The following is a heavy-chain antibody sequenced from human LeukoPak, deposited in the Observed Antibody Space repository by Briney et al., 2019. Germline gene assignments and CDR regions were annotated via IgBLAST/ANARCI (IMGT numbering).Heavy chain of an antibody. CDR1: GGSISSGSYY. CDR3: ASWGGFDGSGSVVDY. CDR2: IYTSGST. Sequence: TPSETLSLTCTVSGGSISSGSYYWSWIRQPAGKGLEWIGRIYTSGSTNYNPSLKSRVTISVDTSKNQFSLKLSSVTAADTAVYYCASWGGFDGSGSVVDYWGQGTLVTVSS. J-gene: IGHJ4*02. D-gene: IGHD3-10*01. V-gene: IGHV4-61*02.